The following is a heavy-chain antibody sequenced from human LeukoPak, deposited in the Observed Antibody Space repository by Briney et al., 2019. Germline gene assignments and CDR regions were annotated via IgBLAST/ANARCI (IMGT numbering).Heavy chain of an antibody. D-gene: IGHD2-2*01. V-gene: IGHV3-30*18. CDR3: AKVGGYCSSTSCYVSYFDY. Sequence: PGGSLRLSCAASGFTFSSYGMHWVRQAPGKGLEWVAVISYDGSNKYYADSVKGRFTISRDNSKNTLYLQMNSLRAEDTAVYYCAKVGGYCSSTSCYVSYFDYWGQGTLVTVSS. J-gene: IGHJ4*02. CDR1: GFTFSSYG. CDR2: ISYDGSNK.